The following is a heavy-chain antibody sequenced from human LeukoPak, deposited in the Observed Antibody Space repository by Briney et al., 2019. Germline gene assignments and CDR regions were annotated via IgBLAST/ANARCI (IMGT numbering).Heavy chain of an antibody. CDR3: ARDLTGPYDQ. Sequence: PGKSLRRSCAASGFSVSRYWMHWVRQAPGKGLVWVARINVEGNYIDYAESVKGRFTISRDSAKNTLYLQMNSVRAEDTAVYSCARDLTGPYDQWGQGTLVTVSS. J-gene: IGHJ4*02. V-gene: IGHV3-74*01. D-gene: IGHD3-22*01. CDR1: GFSVSRYW. CDR2: INVEGNYI.